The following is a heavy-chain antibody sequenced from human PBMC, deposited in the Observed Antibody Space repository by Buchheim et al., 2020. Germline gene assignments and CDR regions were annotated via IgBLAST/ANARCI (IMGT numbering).Heavy chain of an antibody. V-gene: IGHV3-30*03. D-gene: IGHD2-15*01. CDR3: ARDPGGYGFSYYFDY. CDR1: GFTFRSYG. J-gene: IGHJ4*02. CDR2: ILYDGSKT. Sequence: QVQLVESGGGVVLPGTSLRLSCEASGFTFRSYGMHWVRQPPGKGLEWVAAILYDGSKTYYIDSVKGRFTISRHNSENTLYLQMNDLRAEDTAVYYCARDPGGYGFSYYFDYWGQGTL.